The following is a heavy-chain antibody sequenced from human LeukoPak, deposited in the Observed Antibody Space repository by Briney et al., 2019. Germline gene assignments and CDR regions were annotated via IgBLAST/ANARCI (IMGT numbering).Heavy chain of an antibody. D-gene: IGHD3-22*01. CDR3: AKPLMIVVVDDAFDI. CDR2: ISYGSSTI. Sequence: GGSLRLSCAASGFTFSSYSMNWVRQAPGKGLEWVSYISYGSSTIYYADSVKGRFTISRDNAKNSLYLQMNSLRAEDTAVYYCAKPLMIVVVDDAFDIWGQGTMVTVSS. V-gene: IGHV3-48*01. CDR1: GFTFSSYS. J-gene: IGHJ3*02.